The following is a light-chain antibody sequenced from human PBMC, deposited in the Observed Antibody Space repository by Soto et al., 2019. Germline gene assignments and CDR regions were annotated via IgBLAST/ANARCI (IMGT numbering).Light chain of an antibody. CDR3: SSYTTSSTRV. Sequence: QSVLAQPASVSGSPGQSITISCTGTSSDTGAYDFVSWYQQHPDKAPKLMIYVVSNRPSGVSYRFSGSKSVNTATLTISGLQAEDEADYYCSSYTTSSTRVFGTGTKVTVL. V-gene: IGLV2-14*03. J-gene: IGLJ1*01. CDR1: SSDTGAYDF. CDR2: VVS.